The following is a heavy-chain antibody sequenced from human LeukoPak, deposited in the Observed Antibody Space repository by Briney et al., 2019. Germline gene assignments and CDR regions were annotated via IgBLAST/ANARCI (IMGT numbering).Heavy chain of an antibody. CDR3: ARDLRGYSGYDLDY. CDR2: ISAYNGNT. Sequence: ASVKASCKASGYTFTSYGISWVRQAPGQGLEWMGWISAYNGNTNYAQKLQGRVTMTTDTSTSTAYMGLRSLRSDDTAVYYCARDLRGYSGYDLDYWGQGTLVTVSS. D-gene: IGHD5-12*01. V-gene: IGHV1-18*01. CDR1: GYTFTSYG. J-gene: IGHJ4*02.